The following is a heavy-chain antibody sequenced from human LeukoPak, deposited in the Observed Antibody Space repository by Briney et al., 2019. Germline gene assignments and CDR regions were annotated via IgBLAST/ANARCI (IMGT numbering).Heavy chain of an antibody. D-gene: IGHD3-3*01. CDR2: FSGSGYST. V-gene: IGHV3-23*01. CDR3: AKDEEGLFVY. CDR1: GFTFSSYA. J-gene: IGHJ4*02. Sequence: PGGSLRLSCAACGFTFSSYAMRWVRQVPGKGLEWVSAFSGSGYSTYYADSVKGRFTICRDNSKTTLYLQMNSLRAENTAVYYCAKDEEGLFVYWGQGTLVTVSS.